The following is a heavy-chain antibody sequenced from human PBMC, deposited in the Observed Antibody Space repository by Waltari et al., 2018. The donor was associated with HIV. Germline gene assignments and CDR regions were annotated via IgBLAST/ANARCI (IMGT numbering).Heavy chain of an antibody. Sequence: EVQLGESGGGLVQPGRSLRLPFATSGFSFVDYAMSWFRQAPGKGLEWVGFIRSKAYGGTTQYAASVKGRFTISRDDSKSIAYLQMNSLKTEDTALYYCTRGTFTVTYYFDYWGRGTLVTVSS. CDR3: TRGTFTVTYYFDY. J-gene: IGHJ4*02. V-gene: IGHV3-49*03. CDR2: IRSKAYGGTT. CDR1: GFSFVDYA. D-gene: IGHD4-17*01.